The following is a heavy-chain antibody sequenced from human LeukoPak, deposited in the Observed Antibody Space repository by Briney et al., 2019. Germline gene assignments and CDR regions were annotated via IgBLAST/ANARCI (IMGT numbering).Heavy chain of an antibody. CDR1: GFTFSSYS. Sequence: PGGSLRLSCAASGFTFSSYSMNWVRQAPGKGLEWVSSISSSSSYIYYADSVKGRFTISRDNAKNSLYLQMNSLRAEDTAVYYCARLAMVFDAFDIWGQGTMVTVSS. CDR2: ISSSSSYI. CDR3: ARLAMVFDAFDI. D-gene: IGHD5-18*01. J-gene: IGHJ3*02. V-gene: IGHV3-21*01.